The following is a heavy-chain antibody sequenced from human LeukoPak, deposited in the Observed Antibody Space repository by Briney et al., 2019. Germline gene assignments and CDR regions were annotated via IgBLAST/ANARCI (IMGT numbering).Heavy chain of an antibody. CDR2: IKQDGSEK. V-gene: IGHV3-7*01. Sequence: PGGSLRLSCAGSGFTFSNYWMSWVRQAPGKGLEWVANIKQDGSEKYYVDSVKGRFTISRDNAKNSLYLQMNSLRAEDTAVYYCAREGPITMIVVVGFDVWGQGTTVTVSS. J-gene: IGHJ6*02. CDR1: GFTFSNYW. CDR3: AREGPITMIVVVGFDV. D-gene: IGHD3-22*01.